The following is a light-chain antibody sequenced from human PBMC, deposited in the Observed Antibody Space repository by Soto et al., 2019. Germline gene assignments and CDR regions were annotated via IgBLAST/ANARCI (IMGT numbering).Light chain of an antibody. CDR3: SSYSSSSTPYL. J-gene: IGLJ1*01. CDR1: SSDVGGYNY. V-gene: IGLV2-14*03. CDR2: DVS. Sequence: QSALTQPASVSGSPGQSITISCTGTSSDVGGYNYVSWYQQHPGKAPKLMISDVSNRPSGVSNRFSGSKSGNTASLTISGLQAEDEADYYCSSYSSSSTPYLFGSGTKLTVL.